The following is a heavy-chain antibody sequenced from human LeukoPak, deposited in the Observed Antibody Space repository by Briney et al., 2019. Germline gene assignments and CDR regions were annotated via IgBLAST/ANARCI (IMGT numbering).Heavy chain of an antibody. J-gene: IGHJ6*03. D-gene: IGHD2-15*01. CDR2: IYPGDSDT. CDR1: GYSFTSYW. V-gene: IGHV5-51*01. CDR3: ARHHGDEYCSGGSCYYYYYYMDV. Sequence: GESLKISCKGSGYSFTSYWIGWVRQMPGKGLEWMGIIYPGDSDTRYSPSFQGQVTISADKSISTAYLQWSSLKASDTAMYHCARHHGDEYCSGGSCYYYYYYMDVWGKGTTVTVSS.